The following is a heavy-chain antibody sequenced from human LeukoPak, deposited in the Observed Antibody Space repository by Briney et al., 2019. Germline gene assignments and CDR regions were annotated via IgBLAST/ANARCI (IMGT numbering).Heavy chain of an antibody. CDR2: MSSRSGII. J-gene: IGHJ5*02. Sequence: GGSLRLSCVASGFNFGDYYMNWIRQSPGKGLEWISYMSSRSGIIYYGGSVKGRFTISRDNAKNSLYLQMNSLRVEDTAVYYCAKALGVRNWFDPWGQGTLVTVSS. CDR1: GFNFGDYY. CDR3: AKALGVRNWFDP. D-gene: IGHD2-8*01. V-gene: IGHV3-11*04.